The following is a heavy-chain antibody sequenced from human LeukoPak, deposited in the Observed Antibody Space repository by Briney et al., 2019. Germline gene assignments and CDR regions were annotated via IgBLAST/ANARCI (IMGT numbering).Heavy chain of an antibody. CDR1: GYTFTSYG. V-gene: IGHV1-18*01. CDR3: AREIRGSYYGDDNWFDP. Sequence: ASVKVSCKASGYTFTSYGISWVRQAPGQGLEWMGWISAYNGNTNYARKLQGRVTMTTDTSTSTAYMELRSLRSDDTAVYYCAREIRGSYYGDDNWFDPWGQGTLVTVSS. J-gene: IGHJ5*02. D-gene: IGHD4-17*01. CDR2: ISAYNGNT.